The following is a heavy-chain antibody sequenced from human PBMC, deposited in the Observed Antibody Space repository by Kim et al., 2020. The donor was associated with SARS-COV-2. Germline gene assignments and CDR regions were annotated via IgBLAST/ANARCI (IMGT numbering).Heavy chain of an antibody. J-gene: IGHJ4*02. D-gene: IGHD5-12*01. V-gene: IGHV3-43*02. CDR3: AKDIKGRVTYMVAPLDY. CDR1: GFTFDDYA. CDR2: ISGDGGST. Sequence: GGSLRLSCAASGFTFDDYAMHWVRQAPGKGLEWVSLISGDGGSTYYADSVKGRFTISRDNSKNSLYLQMNSLRTEDTALYYCAKDIKGRVTYMVAPLDYWGQGTLVTVSS.